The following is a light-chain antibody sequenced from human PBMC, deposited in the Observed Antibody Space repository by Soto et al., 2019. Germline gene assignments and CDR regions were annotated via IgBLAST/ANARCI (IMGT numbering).Light chain of an antibody. V-gene: IGKV4-1*01. J-gene: IGKJ4*01. Sequence: DIVMTQSPASLAVSLGERATINCKSSQSLLFSSNKKNYLAWYQQRPGQPPKLLIYWASSRESGVPDRITGSASGTDFTLSISSLQAEDVAVYYYQQFYSSPLTFGGGTKVEIK. CDR1: QSLLFSSNKKNY. CDR3: QQFYSSPLT. CDR2: WAS.